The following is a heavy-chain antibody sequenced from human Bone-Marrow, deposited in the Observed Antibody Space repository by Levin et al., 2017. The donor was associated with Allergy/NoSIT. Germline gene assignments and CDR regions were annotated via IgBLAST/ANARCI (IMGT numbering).Heavy chain of an antibody. V-gene: IGHV3-7*01. CDR1: GFTFSSHY. Sequence: GGSLRLSCAATGFTFSSHYMSWVRQAPGKGLEWLTNIKQDGIEKTYVDSVKGRFTISRDNTKNSLYLQLNSLRAEDTAIYFCARDENYGVSGSYFDLWGRGTLVTVSS. D-gene: IGHD4-17*01. CDR3: ARDENYGVSGSYFDL. CDR2: IKQDGIEK. J-gene: IGHJ2*01.